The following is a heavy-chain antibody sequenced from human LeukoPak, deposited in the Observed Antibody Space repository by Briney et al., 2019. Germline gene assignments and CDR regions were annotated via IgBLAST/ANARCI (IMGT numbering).Heavy chain of an antibody. V-gene: IGHV3-23*01. CDR2: ISGSGGST. Sequence: GGSLRLSCAASGFTFSSYAMSWVRQAPGKGLEWVSAISGSGGSTYYADSVKGRFTISRDNSKNTLYLQMNSLRAEDTAVYYCAKQLRVYDFWSGYFYWGQGTLVTVSS. D-gene: IGHD3-3*01. CDR1: GFTFSSYA. J-gene: IGHJ4*02. CDR3: AKQLRVYDFWSGYFY.